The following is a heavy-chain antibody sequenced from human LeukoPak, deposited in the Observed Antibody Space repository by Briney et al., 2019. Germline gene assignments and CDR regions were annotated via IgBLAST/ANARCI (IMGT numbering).Heavy chain of an antibody. Sequence: GGSLRLSCAASGFTFDDYAMHWVRQAPGKGLEWVSGISWNSGSIGYADSVKGRFTISRDNAKNSLYLQMNSLRAEDTALYYCAKAMRPTIAVALPYYFDYWGQGTLVTVSS. CDR1: GFTFDDYA. CDR3: AKAMRPTIAVALPYYFDY. J-gene: IGHJ4*02. V-gene: IGHV3-9*01. CDR2: ISWNSGSI. D-gene: IGHD6-19*01.